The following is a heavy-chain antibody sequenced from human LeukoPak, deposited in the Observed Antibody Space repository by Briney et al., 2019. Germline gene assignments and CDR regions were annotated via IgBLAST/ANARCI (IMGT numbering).Heavy chain of an antibody. J-gene: IGHJ4*02. Sequence: ASVKVSCKASGYTFTGYYMHWGRQAPGQGPEWLGWINLNSGATNYALKFHGRVTMTRDTSISTVYMELSSLRSDDTALYYCARDRYSSSWYGLDYWGQGTLVTVSS. CDR2: INLNSGAT. CDR3: ARDRYSSSWYGLDY. V-gene: IGHV1-2*02. D-gene: IGHD6-13*01. CDR1: GYTFTGYY.